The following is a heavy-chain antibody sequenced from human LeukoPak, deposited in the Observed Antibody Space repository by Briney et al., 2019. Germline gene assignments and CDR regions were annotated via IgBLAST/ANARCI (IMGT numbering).Heavy chain of an antibody. CDR2: INPSGGST. CDR1: GYTFTGYY. D-gene: IGHD3-16*01. J-gene: IGHJ3*02. Sequence: ASVKVSCKASGYTFTGYYMHWVRQAPGQGLEWMGIINPSGGSTSYAQKFQGRVTMTRDMSTSTVYMELSSLRSEDTAVYYCARDYDGGRDAFDIWGQGTMVTVSS. CDR3: ARDYDGGRDAFDI. V-gene: IGHV1-46*01.